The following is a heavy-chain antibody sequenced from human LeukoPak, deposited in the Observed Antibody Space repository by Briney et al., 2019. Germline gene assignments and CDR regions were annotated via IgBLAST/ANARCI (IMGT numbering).Heavy chain of an antibody. CDR1: GVTFTTYW. Sequence: GGSLRLSCAASGVTFTTYWIGWVRQMPGKGLEWMGNIYPDDSDTTYRPSFQGQVTISVDKSISTAYLQWSSLKASDTAMYYCPRLLYYFDRSGNYCAPKAFDIWGQGTMVTVSS. CDR2: IYPDDSDT. CDR3: PRLLYYFDRSGNYCAPKAFDI. J-gene: IGHJ3*02. D-gene: IGHD3-22*01. V-gene: IGHV5-51*01.